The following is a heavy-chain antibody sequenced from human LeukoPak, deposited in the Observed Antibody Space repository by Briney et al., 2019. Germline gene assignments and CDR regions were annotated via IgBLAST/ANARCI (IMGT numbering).Heavy chain of an antibody. D-gene: IGHD2-21*02. J-gene: IGHJ4*02. CDR1: GYTFTSYD. V-gene: IGHV1-8*03. CDR2: MNPNSGNT. Sequence: GASVKVSCKASGYTFTSYDINWVRQATGQGLEWMGWMNPNSGNTGYAQKFQGRVTITRNTSISTAYMELSSLRSEDTAVYYCARASIAYCGGDCSYYFDYWGQGTLVTVSS. CDR3: ARASIAYCGGDCSYYFDY.